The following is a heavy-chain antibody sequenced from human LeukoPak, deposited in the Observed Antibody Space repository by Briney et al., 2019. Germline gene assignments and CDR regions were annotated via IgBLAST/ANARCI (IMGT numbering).Heavy chain of an antibody. Sequence: SQTLSLTCSVSGGSISSSSYYWGWIRQPPGKGLEWIGSIYYSGSTYYNPSLKSRVTISVDTSKNHFSLKLSSVAAADTAVYYCARHWGSTSSGVDYWGQGTLVTVSS. V-gene: IGHV4-39*01. J-gene: IGHJ4*02. CDR2: IYYSGST. D-gene: IGHD2-2*01. CDR1: GGSISSSSYY. CDR3: ARHWGSTSSGVDY.